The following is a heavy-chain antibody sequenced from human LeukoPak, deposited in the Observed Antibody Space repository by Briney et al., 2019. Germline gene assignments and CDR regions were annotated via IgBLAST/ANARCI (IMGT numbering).Heavy chain of an antibody. J-gene: IGHJ4*02. CDR3: ASVFGDYYGSGSYPY. Sequence: ASVKVSCKASGYTFTSYDINWVRQATGQGLEWMGWMNPNSGNTGYAQKFQGRVTMTRNTAISTAYMELSRLRSEDTAVYYCASVFGDYYGSGSYPYWGQGTLVTVSS. CDR2: MNPNSGNT. V-gene: IGHV1-8*01. D-gene: IGHD3-10*01. CDR1: GYTFTSYD.